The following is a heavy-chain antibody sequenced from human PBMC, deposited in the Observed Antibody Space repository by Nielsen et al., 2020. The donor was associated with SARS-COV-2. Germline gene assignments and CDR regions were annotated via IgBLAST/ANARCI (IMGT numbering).Heavy chain of an antibody. CDR2: IYSGGST. CDR1: GFTVSSNY. V-gene: IGHV3-53*01. D-gene: IGHD6-13*01. J-gene: IGHJ5*02. Sequence: GESLKLSCAASGFTVSSNYMSWVRQAPGKGLEWVSVIYSGGSTYYADSVKGRFTISRDNSKNTLYLQMNSLRAEDTAVYYCATVDSSSWYGDWFDPWGQGTLVTVSS. CDR3: ATVDSSSWYGDWFDP.